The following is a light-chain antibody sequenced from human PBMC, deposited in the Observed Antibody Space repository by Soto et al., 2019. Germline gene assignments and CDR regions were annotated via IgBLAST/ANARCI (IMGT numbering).Light chain of an antibody. V-gene: IGLV2-14*03. CDR1: SRDVGAYDY. Sequence: QSALTHPASVSGSPGQSITISCTGTSRDVGAYDYVSWYLQYPDKAPQLLIYYVDHRPSGVSSRFSGSKSGNTASLTISGLQAEDEGDYYCCSYADGSIYFFGTGTKVTVL. J-gene: IGLJ1*01. CDR2: YVD. CDR3: CSYADGSIYF.